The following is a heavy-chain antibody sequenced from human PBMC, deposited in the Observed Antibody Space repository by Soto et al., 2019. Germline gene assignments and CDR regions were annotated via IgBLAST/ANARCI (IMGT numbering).Heavy chain of an antibody. CDR2: IKGKTEGGTI. CDR3: TTDPHSTGTKY. D-gene: IGHD1-1*01. Sequence: GGSLRLSCAASGFTFSDAWMSWARQAPGAGLEWVGLIKGKTEGGTIDYAAPVKARFTISRDASKNTLYLQMNSLKTEDTAVYYCTTDPHSTGTKYWGQGTLVTVSS. V-gene: IGHV3-15*01. CDR1: GFTFSDAW. J-gene: IGHJ4*02.